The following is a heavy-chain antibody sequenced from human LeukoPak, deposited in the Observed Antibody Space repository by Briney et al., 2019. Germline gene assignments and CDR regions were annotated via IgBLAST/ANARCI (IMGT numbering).Heavy chain of an antibody. Sequence: ASVKVSCKASGYTFAGYYMHWVRQAPGQGLDWMGWINPNSGGTNYAQKFQGRVTMTRDTSISTAYMELSRLRSDDTAVYYCARVYNWKDPDFDYWGQGTLVTVSS. J-gene: IGHJ4*02. D-gene: IGHD1-20*01. CDR1: GYTFAGYY. V-gene: IGHV1-2*02. CDR2: INPNSGGT. CDR3: ARVYNWKDPDFDY.